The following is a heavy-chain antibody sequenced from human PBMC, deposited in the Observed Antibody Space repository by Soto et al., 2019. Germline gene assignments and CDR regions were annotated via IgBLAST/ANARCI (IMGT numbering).Heavy chain of an antibody. D-gene: IGHD3-16*01. J-gene: IGHJ5*02. CDR2: TYPDDSDT. CDR3: ASHASPQEAFDP. V-gene: IGHV5-51*07. Sequence: XSLKISCKGSGYCFTRYWIDWVHQMPGKGPEWMGITYPDDSDTRYRPSFQGQVTISADKSLSTAYLQWSSMKALDTAMYYCASHASPQEAFDPWGQGTLVSVSS. CDR1: GYCFTRYW.